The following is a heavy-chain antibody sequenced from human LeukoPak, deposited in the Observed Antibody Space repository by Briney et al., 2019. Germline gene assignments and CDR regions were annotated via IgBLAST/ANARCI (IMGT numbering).Heavy chain of an antibody. V-gene: IGHV4-34*01. J-gene: IGHJ4*02. Sequence: SETLSLTCAAYGGSFSGYYWSWIRQPPGKGLEWIGEINHSGSTNYNPSLKSRVTISVDTSKNQFSLKLSSVTAADTAVYYCARGPVFEWELLGYYFDYWGQGTLVTVSS. CDR2: INHSGST. CDR3: ARGPVFEWELLGYYFDY. CDR1: GGSFSGYY. D-gene: IGHD1-26*01.